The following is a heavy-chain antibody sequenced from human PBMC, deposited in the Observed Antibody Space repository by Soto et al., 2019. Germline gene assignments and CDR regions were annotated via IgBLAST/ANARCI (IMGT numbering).Heavy chain of an antibody. Sequence: SETLSLTCAVSGGSFRGYYWSWLRQPPGKGLEWIGYIYASGSTNYNPSLKSRITISVDTSKNQFSLKLSSVTAADTAVYYCARGGSTWLEHFQHWGQGTLVTVSS. CDR1: GGSFRGYY. D-gene: IGHD6-13*01. J-gene: IGHJ1*01. V-gene: IGHV4-59*01. CDR3: ARGGSTWLEHFQH. CDR2: IYASGST.